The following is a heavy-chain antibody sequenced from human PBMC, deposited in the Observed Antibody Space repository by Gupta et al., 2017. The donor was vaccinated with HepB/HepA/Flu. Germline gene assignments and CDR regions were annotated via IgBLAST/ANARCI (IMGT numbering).Heavy chain of an antibody. CDR3: ARERSGLQLGALEA. V-gene: IGHV3-33*01. D-gene: IGHD3-3*01. Sequence: QLQLVESGGDVVHPGRSLRLSCSASGFTVRSYGMHLVRQAPGKGVEWVEVIQTDGRVIEYADSVKGRFTRSRDNSNNMVYLQMNTLRAEDTAVYYCARERSGLQLGALEAGGQGTLVTVSS. CDR1: GFTVRSYG. CDR2: IQTDGRVI. J-gene: IGHJ4*02.